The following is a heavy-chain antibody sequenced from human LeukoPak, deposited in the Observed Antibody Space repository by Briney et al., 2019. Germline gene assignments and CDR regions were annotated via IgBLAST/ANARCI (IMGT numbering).Heavy chain of an antibody. CDR1: GGSISSYY. CDR3: ARQHCGGDCYYYFDY. Sequence: SETLSLTCTVSGGSISSYYWGWIRQPPGKGLEWIGSIYYSGSTSYNPSLKSRVTISVDTSKNQFSLTLSSVTAADTAVYNCARQHCGGDCYYYFDYWGQGTLVTVSS. D-gene: IGHD2-21*02. J-gene: IGHJ4*02. V-gene: IGHV4-39*01. CDR2: IYYSGST.